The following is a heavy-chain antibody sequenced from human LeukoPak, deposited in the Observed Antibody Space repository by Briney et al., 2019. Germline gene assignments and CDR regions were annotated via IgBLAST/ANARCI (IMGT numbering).Heavy chain of an antibody. CDR2: ISSSSSTI. V-gene: IGHV3-48*01. J-gene: IGHJ4*02. D-gene: IGHD6-6*01. CDR1: GFTFSSYS. CDR3: ARWDIAARPS. Sequence: GGSLRLSCAASGFTFSSYSMNWVRQAPGKGLEWVSYISSSSSTIYCADSVKGRFTISRDNAKNSLYLQMNSLRAEDTAVYYCARWDIAARPSWGQGTLVTVSS.